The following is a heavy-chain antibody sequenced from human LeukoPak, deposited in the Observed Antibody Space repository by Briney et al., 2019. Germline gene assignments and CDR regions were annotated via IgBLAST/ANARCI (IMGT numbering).Heavy chain of an antibody. Sequence: GGSLRLSCTASGVTFSSYSMNWVRLAPGKGLEWVSSISSSSRYIYFADSLKGRFTISRDNAKNSLYLQMNSLRAEDTAVYYCARVLEAASFDYWGQGILVTVSS. CDR3: ARVLEAASFDY. D-gene: IGHD6-25*01. V-gene: IGHV3-21*01. CDR2: ISSSSRYI. CDR1: GVTFSSYS. J-gene: IGHJ4*02.